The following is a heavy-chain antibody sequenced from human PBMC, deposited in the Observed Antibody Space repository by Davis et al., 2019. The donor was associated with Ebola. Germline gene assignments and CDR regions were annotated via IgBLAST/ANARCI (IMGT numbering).Heavy chain of an antibody. CDR1: GCTFSSYA. CDR3: AREYPLTWFDP. Sequence: SVKVSCKASGCTFSSYAISWVRQAPGQGLEWLGRIITIPGIANYAQKFKGRVTITADKSTSTAYMEMSSLRSEDPAVSYCAREYPLTWFDPWGQGTLVTVSS. CDR2: IITIPGIA. V-gene: IGHV1-69*04. D-gene: IGHD2-2*01. J-gene: IGHJ5*02.